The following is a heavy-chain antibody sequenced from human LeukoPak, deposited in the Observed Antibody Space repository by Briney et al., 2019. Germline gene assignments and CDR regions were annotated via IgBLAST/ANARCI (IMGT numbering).Heavy chain of an antibody. CDR1: GYTFTGYY. CDR3: AREGGYYYDSSGLTGNWFDP. Sequence: GASVKVSCKASGYTFTGYYTHWVRQAPGQGLEWMGWINPNSGGTNYAQKFQGRVTMTRDTSISTAYMELSRLRSDDTAVYYCAREGGYYYDSSGLTGNWFDPWGQGTLVTVSS. D-gene: IGHD3-22*01. V-gene: IGHV1-2*02. J-gene: IGHJ5*02. CDR2: INPNSGGT.